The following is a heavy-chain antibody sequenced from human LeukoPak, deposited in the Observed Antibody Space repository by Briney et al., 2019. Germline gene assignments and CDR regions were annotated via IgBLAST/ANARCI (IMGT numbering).Heavy chain of an antibody. J-gene: IGHJ6*02. CDR3: ARSITMPHYYYYGMDV. Sequence: SVTVSCTASGGTFSSYAISWVRQAPGQGLEWMGGIIPIFGTANYAQKFQGRVTITADESTSTAYMELSSLRSEDTAVYYCARSITMPHYYYYGMDVWGQGTTVTVSS. V-gene: IGHV1-69*13. CDR2: IIPIFGTA. CDR1: GGTFSSYA. D-gene: IGHD3-10*01.